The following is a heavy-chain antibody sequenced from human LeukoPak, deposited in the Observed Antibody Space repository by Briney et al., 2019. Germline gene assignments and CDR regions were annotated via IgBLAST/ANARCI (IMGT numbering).Heavy chain of an antibody. J-gene: IGHJ4*02. CDR1: GYNFSGHY. CDR2: IKPSNGDT. D-gene: IGHD1-26*01. Sequence: ASVKVSCKASGYNFSGHYMHWVRQAPGQGLEWMGWIKPSNGDTNYAQNFQGRVTMTRDTSINTAYMELSSLRSDDTAVYYCASPPLSSAMYYTYWGQGTLVTVSS. CDR3: ASPPLSSAMYYTY. V-gene: IGHV1-2*02.